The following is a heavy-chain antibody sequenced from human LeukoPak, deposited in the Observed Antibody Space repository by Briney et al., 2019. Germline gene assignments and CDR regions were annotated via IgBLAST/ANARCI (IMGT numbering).Heavy chain of an antibody. CDR2: IRHDESKT. Sequence: GGSLRLSCGASGFTFSSYGMHWVRQAPGEGLEWVAYIRHDESKTFYVDSVKGRFTISRDNSKNTLYLQMHSLRAEDTALYYCAKPVIPSAYQGTYYMDVWGKGTTVTVSS. CDR3: AKPVIPSAYQGTYYMDV. CDR1: GFTFSSYG. D-gene: IGHD3-16*01. V-gene: IGHV3-30*02. J-gene: IGHJ6*03.